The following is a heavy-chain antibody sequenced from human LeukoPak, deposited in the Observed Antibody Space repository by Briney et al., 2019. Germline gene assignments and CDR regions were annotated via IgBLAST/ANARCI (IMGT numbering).Heavy chain of an antibody. CDR1: GGSISSGSYY. Sequence: SQTLSLTCTVSGGSISSGSYYWSWIRQPAGKGLEWIGRIYTSGSTNYNPSLKSRVTMSVDTSKNQFSLKLSSVTAADTAVYYCARERGDSSGYYPHLDYFYYMDVWGKGTTVTVSS. V-gene: IGHV4-61*02. CDR3: ARERGDSSGYYPHLDYFYYMDV. D-gene: IGHD3-22*01. CDR2: IYTSGST. J-gene: IGHJ6*03.